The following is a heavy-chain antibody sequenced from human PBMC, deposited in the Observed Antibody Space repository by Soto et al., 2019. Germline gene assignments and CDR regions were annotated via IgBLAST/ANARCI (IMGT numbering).Heavy chain of an antibody. CDR1: GYNFANYW. V-gene: IGHV5-51*01. J-gene: IGHJ3*02. Sequence: GESLKISCKGSGYNFANYWIGWVRQMPGKGLEWMGMIFPGDSDTKNSPSLQGQITMSVDKSDSSAYLQWRSLKASDTAMYYCAAGYTNGPDAFDIRGQCTMVTVS. D-gene: IGHD2-8*01. CDR3: AAGYTNGPDAFDI. CDR2: IFPGDSDT.